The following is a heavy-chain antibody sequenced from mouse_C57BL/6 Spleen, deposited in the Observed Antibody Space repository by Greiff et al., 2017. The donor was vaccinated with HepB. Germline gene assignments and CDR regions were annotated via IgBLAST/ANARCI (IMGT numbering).Heavy chain of an antibody. CDR2: IYPGDGDT. Sequence: QVQLQQSGPELVKPGASVKISCKASGYAFSSSWMNWVKQRPGKGLEWIGRIYPGDGDTNYNGKFKGKATLTADKSSSTAYMQLSSLTSEDSAVYFCARVSGSSYEDCWGPATTLTVSS. CDR1: GYAFSSSW. D-gene: IGHD1-1*01. CDR3: ARVSGSSYEDC. V-gene: IGHV1-82*01. J-gene: IGHJ2*01.